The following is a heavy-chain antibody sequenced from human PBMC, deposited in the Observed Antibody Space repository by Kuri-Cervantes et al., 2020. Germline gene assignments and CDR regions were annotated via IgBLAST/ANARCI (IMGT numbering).Heavy chain of an antibody. CDR1: GFTFSDYY. Sequence: GGSLRLSCAASGFTFSDYYMSWIRQAPGKGLEWVSYISSSSSTIYYADSVKGRFTISRDNAKNSLYLQMNSLRAEDTAVYYCARGRPGYSSGWYYFDYWGQGTLVTVSS. CDR2: ISSSSSTI. J-gene: IGHJ4*02. D-gene: IGHD6-19*01. V-gene: IGHV3-11*01. CDR3: ARGRPGYSSGWYYFDY.